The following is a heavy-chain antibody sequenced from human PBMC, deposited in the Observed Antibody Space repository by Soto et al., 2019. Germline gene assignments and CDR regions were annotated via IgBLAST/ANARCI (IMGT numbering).Heavy chain of an antibody. CDR3: ARVDIVVVTAAIADNHYYGMYV. CDR2: IIPIFGTA. V-gene: IGHV1-69*13. Sequence: VSSVQVSCKASGGTFSSYAISWVRQAPGQGLEWMGGIIPIFGTANYAQKFQGRVTITADESTSTAYMELSSLRYEDTAVYYCARVDIVVVTAAIADNHYYGMYVWV. D-gene: IGHD2-2*02. CDR1: GGTFSSYA. J-gene: IGHJ6*04.